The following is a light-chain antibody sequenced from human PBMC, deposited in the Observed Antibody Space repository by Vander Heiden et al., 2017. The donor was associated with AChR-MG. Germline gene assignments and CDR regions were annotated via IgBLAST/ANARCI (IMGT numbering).Light chain of an antibody. CDR2: GAS. Sequence: EIVMTQSPATLSVSPGERATLSCRASQNVGINLAWYQQKPGQAPRLLIYGASTRATGIPARFSGSGSGTEFILTVSSLQSEDFAVYYCQHYNNWPPEITFGQGTRLEIK. CDR1: QNVGIN. CDR3: QHYNNWPPEIT. J-gene: IGKJ5*01. V-gene: IGKV3-15*01.